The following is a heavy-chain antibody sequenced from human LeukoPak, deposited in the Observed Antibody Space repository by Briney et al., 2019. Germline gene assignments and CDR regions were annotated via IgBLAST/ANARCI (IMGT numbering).Heavy chain of an antibody. D-gene: IGHD5-12*01. CDR1: GYSFPSYW. Sequence: GESLRISCKGSGYSFPSYWITWVRQMPGKGLEWMGRIDPSDSYTNYSPSFQGHVTISADKSISTAYLQCSSLKASDTAMYYCARSYSGYDYLDYWGQGTLVTVSS. CDR3: ARSYSGYDYLDY. CDR2: IDPSDSYT. V-gene: IGHV5-10-1*01. J-gene: IGHJ4*02.